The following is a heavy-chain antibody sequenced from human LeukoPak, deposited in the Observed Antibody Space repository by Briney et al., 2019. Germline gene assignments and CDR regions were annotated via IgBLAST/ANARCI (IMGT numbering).Heavy chain of an antibody. D-gene: IGHD5-18*01. J-gene: IGHJ4*02. CDR2: IYPGDSDT. CDR1: GYSFTSYW. V-gene: IGHV5-51*01. Sequence: GESPKISCKGSGYSFTSYWIGWVRQMPGKGLEWMGIIYPGDSDTRYSPSFQGQVTISADKSISTAYLQWSSLKASDTAMYYCARPANSRYSYVDYWGQGTLVTVSS. CDR3: ARPANSRYSYVDY.